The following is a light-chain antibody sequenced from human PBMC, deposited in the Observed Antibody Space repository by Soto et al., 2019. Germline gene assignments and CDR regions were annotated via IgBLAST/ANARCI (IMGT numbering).Light chain of an antibody. CDR1: QSVSSY. CDR2: DAS. CDR3: HQYNFWPT. Sequence: EIVLTQSPATLSLSPGERATLSCRASQSVSSYLAWYQQKPGQAPRLLIYDASTRATGIPARFSGSGSGTDFTLTITSLEPEDFAVYYCHQYNFWPTFGQGTKVDIK. J-gene: IGKJ1*01. V-gene: IGKV3-11*01.